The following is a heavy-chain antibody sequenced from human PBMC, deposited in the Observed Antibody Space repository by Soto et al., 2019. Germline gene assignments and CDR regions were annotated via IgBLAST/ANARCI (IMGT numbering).Heavy chain of an antibody. CDR3: ARGVGDYIWGSYRTFDY. Sequence: PSETLSLTCSVSGGSIITNTYSWGWIRQPPGKGLEWIGSVYYSGTTYYNPSLKSRVTISVDTSKNQFSLKLTSVTAADTAVYYCARGVGDYIWGSYRTFDYWGQGTLVTVSS. CDR1: GGSIITNTYS. CDR2: VYYSGTT. V-gene: IGHV4-39*07. D-gene: IGHD3-16*02. J-gene: IGHJ4*02.